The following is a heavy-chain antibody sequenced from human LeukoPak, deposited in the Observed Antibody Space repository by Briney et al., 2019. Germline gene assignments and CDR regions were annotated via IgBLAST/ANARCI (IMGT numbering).Heavy chain of an antibody. D-gene: IGHD3-22*01. CDR1: GGSFTNYF. Sequence: SETLSLTCAVYGGSFTNYFWSWVRQSPGKGLVWIGEVADYGSVNYNPSLQSRVTISLDTSKNHFSLKVSSMTAADTAVYYCARRRVTVIVVSTFDSWGQGTLVTVSS. V-gene: IGHV4-34*01. CDR3: ARRRVTVIVVSTFDS. CDR2: VADYGSV. J-gene: IGHJ4*02.